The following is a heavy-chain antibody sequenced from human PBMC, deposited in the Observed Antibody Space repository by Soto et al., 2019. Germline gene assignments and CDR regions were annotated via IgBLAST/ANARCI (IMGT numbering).Heavy chain of an antibody. J-gene: IGHJ5*02. Sequence: QLQLQESGSGLVKPSQTLSLTCAVSGGSISSGGYSWSWIRQPPGKGLEWIGYIYHSGSTYYNPSLKSRXXRXVXRSKNQFSLKLSSVTAADTAVYYCARGATQTGWFDPWGQGTLVTVSS. CDR2: IYHSGST. CDR1: GGSISSGGYS. CDR3: ARGATQTGWFDP. V-gene: IGHV4-30-2*01. D-gene: IGHD5-12*01.